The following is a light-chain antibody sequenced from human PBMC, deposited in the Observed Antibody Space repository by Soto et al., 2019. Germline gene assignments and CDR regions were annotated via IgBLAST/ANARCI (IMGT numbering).Light chain of an antibody. CDR1: QSISSW. J-gene: IGKJ5*01. CDR3: QQYNSYSIT. V-gene: IGKV1-5*01. Sequence: IPMTQSPSTLSASVGDRVTITCLASQSISSWLAWYQQKPGKAPKLLIYDASSLESGVPSRFSGSGSGTEFTLTISSLQPDDFATYYCQQYNSYSITFGQGTRLEIK. CDR2: DAS.